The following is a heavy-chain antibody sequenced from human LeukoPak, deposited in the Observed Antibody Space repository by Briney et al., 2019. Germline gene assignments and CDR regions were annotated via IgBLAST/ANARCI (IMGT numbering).Heavy chain of an antibody. D-gene: IGHD3-3*01. CDR3: ARDLKSYDFWSAYGMDV. CDR2: ISSSSSTI. Sequence: GGSLRLSCAASGFTFSSYSMNWVRQAPGKGLEWVSYISSSSSTIYYADSVKGRFTISRDNAKNPLYLQMNSLRDEDTAVYYCARDLKSYDFWSAYGMDVWGQGTTVTVSS. CDR1: GFTFSSYS. V-gene: IGHV3-48*02. J-gene: IGHJ6*02.